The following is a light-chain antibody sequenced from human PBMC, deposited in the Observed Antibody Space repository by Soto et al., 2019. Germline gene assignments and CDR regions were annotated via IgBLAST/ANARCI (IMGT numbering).Light chain of an antibody. CDR2: DVS. CDR3: ASYTNSGARV. J-gene: IGLJ3*02. Sequence: QSALTQPASVSGSPRQSITIPCTGTSSDVGGFNYVSWYQHFPGKVPKLLIYDVSDRPSGVSHRFSGSKSGNTASLTISGLRVEDEADYYCASYTNSGARVFGGGTQLTVL. CDR1: SSDVGGFNY. V-gene: IGLV2-14*03.